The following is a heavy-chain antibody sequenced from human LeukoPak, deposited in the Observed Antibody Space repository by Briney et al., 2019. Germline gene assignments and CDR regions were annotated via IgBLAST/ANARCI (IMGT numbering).Heavy chain of an antibody. CDR1: GFTFSSYG. CDR2: IRYDGSSQ. V-gene: IGHV3-30*02. CDR3: AKRRDVAAGGSGAFDY. J-gene: IGHJ4*02. Sequence: GGSLRLSCAASGFTFSSYGMHWVRQAPGKGLEWVAFIRYDGSSQRYTDSVKGRFTISRDNSKNTVYLQMNSLRAEDTAVYYCAKRRDVAAGGSGAFDYWGQGSLDTVSS. D-gene: IGHD6-13*01.